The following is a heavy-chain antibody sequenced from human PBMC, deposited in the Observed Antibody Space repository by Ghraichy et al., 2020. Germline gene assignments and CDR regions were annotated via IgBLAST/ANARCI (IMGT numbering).Heavy chain of an antibody. CDR3: AIADYYDSSGYFDY. V-gene: IGHV3-23*01. Sequence: GGSLRLSCAASGFTFSSYAMSWVRQAPGKGLEWVSAISGSGGSTYYADSVKGRFTISRDNSKNTLYLQMNSLRAEDTAVYYCAIADYYDSSGYFDYWGQGTLVTVSS. CDR1: GFTFSSYA. CDR2: ISGSGGST. J-gene: IGHJ4*02. D-gene: IGHD3-22*01.